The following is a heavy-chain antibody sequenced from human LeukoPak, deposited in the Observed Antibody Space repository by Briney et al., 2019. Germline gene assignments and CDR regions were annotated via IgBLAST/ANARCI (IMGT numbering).Heavy chain of an antibody. CDR2: INHSGST. D-gene: IGHD3-9*01. J-gene: IGHJ5*02. V-gene: IGHV4-34*01. CDR1: GGSFSGYY. CDR3: ARHSYDILTGYLIGDWFDP. Sequence: SETLSLTCAVYGGSFSGYYWSWIRQPPGKGLEWIGEINHSGSTNYNPSLKSRVTISVGTSKNQFSLKLSSVTAADTAVYYCARHSYDILTGYLIGDWFDPWGQGTLVTVSS.